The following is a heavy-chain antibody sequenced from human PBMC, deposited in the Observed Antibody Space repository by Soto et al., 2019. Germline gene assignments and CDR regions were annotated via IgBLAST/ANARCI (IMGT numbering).Heavy chain of an antibody. Sequence: QVQLVQSGAEVKKPGASVKVSCKASGYTFTNFGISWVRQAPGQGLEWMGWISAYNGNTNSAPKFQDRVTMTTDTSTSTAYVELRSLRSDDTAIYACARGGTPIGYWGQGTLVTVSS. CDR2: ISAYNGNT. J-gene: IGHJ4*02. D-gene: IGHD3-16*01. CDR3: ARGGTPIGY. V-gene: IGHV1-18*01. CDR1: GYTFTNFG.